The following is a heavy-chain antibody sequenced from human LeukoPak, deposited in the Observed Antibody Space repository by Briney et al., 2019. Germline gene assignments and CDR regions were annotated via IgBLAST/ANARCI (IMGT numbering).Heavy chain of an antibody. V-gene: IGHV5-51*01. CDR1: GYSFTNYW. CDR3: ARHHMTSVTTAPFYYIDV. D-gene: IGHD4-17*01. J-gene: IGHJ6*03. CDR2: IYPGDSDT. Sequence: GESLKISXKVSGYSFTNYWIGWVRQMPAKGLEWMGIIYPGDSDTRYSPSFQGQVTISADKSISTAYLQWSSLKASDTAIYYCARHHMTSVTTAPFYYIDVWGTGATVTVSS.